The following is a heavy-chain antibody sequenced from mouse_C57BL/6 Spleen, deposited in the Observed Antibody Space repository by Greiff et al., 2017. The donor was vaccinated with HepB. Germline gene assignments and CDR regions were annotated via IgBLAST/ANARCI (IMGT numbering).Heavy chain of an antibody. CDR3: ARNYGYDGTDY. J-gene: IGHJ2*01. V-gene: IGHV1-4*01. CDR1: GYTFTSYT. Sequence: QVQLQQSGAELARPGASVTLSCKASGYTFTSYTMHWVKQRPGQGLEWIGYINPRSGYTKYNQKFKDKATLTADKSSSTAYMQLSSLTSEDAAVYYCARNYGYDGTDYWGQGTTLTVSS. D-gene: IGHD2-2*01. CDR2: INPRSGYT.